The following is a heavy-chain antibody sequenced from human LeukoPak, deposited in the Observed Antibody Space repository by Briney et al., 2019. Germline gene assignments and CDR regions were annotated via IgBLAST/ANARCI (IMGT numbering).Heavy chain of an antibody. CDR3: ARNLIPEQLVLNF. V-gene: IGHV4-39*07. CDR1: GGSISSSSYY. D-gene: IGHD6-13*01. CDR2: IYAAET. J-gene: IGHJ4*02. Sequence: PSETLSLTCAVSGGSISSSSYYWGWIRQSAGKGLEWIGRIYAAETDFNPSLKSRLTMSIDTSKNQFSLNLRSVTPEDTAVYYCARNLIPEQLVLNFWGQGTLVTVSS.